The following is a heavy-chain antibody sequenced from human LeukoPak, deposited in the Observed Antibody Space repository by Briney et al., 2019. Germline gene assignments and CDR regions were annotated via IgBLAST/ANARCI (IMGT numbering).Heavy chain of an antibody. D-gene: IGHD3-10*01. CDR1: GYTFTSFY. CDR2: INPSGGST. V-gene: IGHV1-46*01. Sequence: ASVKVSCKASGYTFTSFYMHWVRQAPGQGLEWMGIINPSGGSTSYAQKFQGRVTMTRDTSTTTVYMKLSSLRSEDTAVYYCAGYSGSYYPSFDYWGQGTLVTVSS. J-gene: IGHJ4*02. CDR3: AGYSGSYYPSFDY.